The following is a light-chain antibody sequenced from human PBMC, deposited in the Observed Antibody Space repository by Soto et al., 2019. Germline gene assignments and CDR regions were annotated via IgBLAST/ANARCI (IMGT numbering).Light chain of an antibody. J-gene: IGKJ5*01. V-gene: IGKV3-15*01. CDR1: QSVSNN. CDR2: GAS. CDR3: QQYNNWPPIT. Sequence: VLTQSPATLSVSPGERATLSCRASQSVSNNLAWYQQKPGQAPRLVIYGASSRATGTPARFSGSGSGTEFTLTISSLQSEDVAVYYCQQYNNWPPITFGQGTRLDIK.